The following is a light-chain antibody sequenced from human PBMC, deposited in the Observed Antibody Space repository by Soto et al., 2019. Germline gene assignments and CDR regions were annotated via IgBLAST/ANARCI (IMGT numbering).Light chain of an antibody. CDR3: CSYAGATTF. J-gene: IGLJ1*01. CDR1: SSDVGSYNL. Sequence: QSALAQPAAVSGSPGQSITISCTGTSSDVGSYNLVSWYQQHPGKAPKLLIFESSKRPSGVSNRFSGSKSGNTASLTISGLQAEDEADYYCCSYAGATTFFGTGTKVTVL. CDR2: ESS. V-gene: IGLV2-23*03.